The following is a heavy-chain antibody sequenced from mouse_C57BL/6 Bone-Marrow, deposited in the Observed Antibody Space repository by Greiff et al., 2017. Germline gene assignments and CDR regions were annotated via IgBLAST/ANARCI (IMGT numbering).Heavy chain of an antibody. D-gene: IGHD1-1*01. CDR3: ARYYYGTPFAY. CDR1: GYSFTGYY. Sequence: EVQLQESGPELVKPGASVKISCKASGYSFTGYYMNWVKQSPEKSLEWIGEINPSTGGTTYNQKFKAKATLTVDKSSSTAYMQLKSLTSEDSAVYYCARYYYGTPFAYWGQGTSVTVSS. V-gene: IGHV1-42*01. J-gene: IGHJ4*01. CDR2: INPSTGGT.